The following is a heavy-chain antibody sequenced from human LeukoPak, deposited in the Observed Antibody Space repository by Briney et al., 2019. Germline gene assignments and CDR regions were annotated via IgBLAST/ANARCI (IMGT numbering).Heavy chain of an antibody. V-gene: IGHV3-64D*09. J-gene: IGHJ4*02. CDR1: GFTFSSYA. Sequence: GGSLRLSCSASGFTFSSYAMHWVRQAPGKGLEYVSAISSNGGSTYYADSVKGRFTISRDNSKNTLYLQMSSLRAEDTAVYYRVKSGGRELREYFDYWGQGTLVTVSS. CDR3: VKSGGRELREYFDY. D-gene: IGHD1-7*01. CDR2: ISSNGGST.